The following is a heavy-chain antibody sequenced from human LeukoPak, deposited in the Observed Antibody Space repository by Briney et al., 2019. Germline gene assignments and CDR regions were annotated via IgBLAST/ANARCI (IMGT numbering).Heavy chain of an antibody. V-gene: IGHV4-61*01. Sequence: SETLSLTCTVSGYSISSGYYWGWIRQPPGKGLEWIGYIFYSGSTDYNPSLKSRVTISVDTSKNQFSLKLNSVTAADTAVYYCARISSSSWYRWVDYWGQGTLVTVSS. D-gene: IGHD6-13*01. CDR3: ARISSSSWYRWVDY. J-gene: IGHJ4*02. CDR2: IFYSGST. CDR1: GYSISSGYY.